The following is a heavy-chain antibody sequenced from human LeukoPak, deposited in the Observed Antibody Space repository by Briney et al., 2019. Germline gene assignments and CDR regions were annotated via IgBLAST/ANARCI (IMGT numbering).Heavy chain of an antibody. CDR3: AKDRQWLVREFDY. CDR1: GFTFSSYG. V-gene: IGHV3-30*18. Sequence: PGGSLRLSCAASGFTFSSYGMHWVRQAPGKGLEWVAVISYDGSNKYYADSVKGRFTISRDNSKNTLYLQMNSLRAEDTAVYYCAKDRQWLVREFDYWGQGTLVTVSS. CDR2: ISYDGSNK. D-gene: IGHD6-19*01. J-gene: IGHJ4*02.